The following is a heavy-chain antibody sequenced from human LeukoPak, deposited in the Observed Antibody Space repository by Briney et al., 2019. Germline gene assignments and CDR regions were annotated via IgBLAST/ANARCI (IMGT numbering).Heavy chain of an antibody. V-gene: IGHV4-39*07. D-gene: IGHD3-9*01. Sequence: SETLSLTCTVSGGSISSSSYYWAWIRQPPGKGLEWIGSIYYSGSIYYNPSLESRVTISVDTSKNQFSLKLSSVTAADTAVYYCARESRHGDGYDILTGYYPLEFDYWGQGTLVTVSS. CDR3: ARESRHGDGYDILTGYYPLEFDY. J-gene: IGHJ4*02. CDR2: IYYSGSI. CDR1: GGSISSSSYY.